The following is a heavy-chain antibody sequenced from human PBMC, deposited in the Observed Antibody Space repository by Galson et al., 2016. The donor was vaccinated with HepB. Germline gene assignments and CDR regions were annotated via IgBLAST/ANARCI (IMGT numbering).Heavy chain of an antibody. CDR2: IRSKANNYAT. V-gene: IGHV3-73*01. CDR3: TRHLDPGYSSSWYFWFNP. D-gene: IGHD6-13*01. Sequence: SLRLSCAVSGLTFSGSAMHWVRQASGKGLEWVGHIRSKANNYATAYAASVKGRFTISRDDSKNTAYLQMNGLKTEDTAVYYCTRHLDPGYSSSWYFWFNPWGQGTLVTVSS. J-gene: IGHJ5*02. CDR1: GLTFSGSA.